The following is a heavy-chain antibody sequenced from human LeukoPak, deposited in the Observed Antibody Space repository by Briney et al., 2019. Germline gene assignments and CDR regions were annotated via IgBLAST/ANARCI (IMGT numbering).Heavy chain of an antibody. CDR2: INPSGGST. Sequence: ASVKVSCKTSGYTFSDYYMHWVRQAPGQGLEWMGIINPSGGSTSYAQKFQGRVTMTRDTSTSTVYMELSSLRSEDTAVYYCARAGDCTNGVCWTFDYWGQGTLVTVSS. CDR1: GYTFSDYY. V-gene: IGHV1-46*01. CDR3: ARAGDCTNGVCWTFDY. D-gene: IGHD2-8*01. J-gene: IGHJ4*02.